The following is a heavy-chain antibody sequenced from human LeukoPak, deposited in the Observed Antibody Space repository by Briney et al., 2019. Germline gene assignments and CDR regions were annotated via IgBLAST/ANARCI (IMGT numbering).Heavy chain of an antibody. CDR3: ARDGGSSSSIDY. CDR2: ISYDGSNK. D-gene: IGHD6-13*01. Sequence: TGGSLRLSCAASGFTFSSYAMHWVRQAPGKGLEWVAVISYDGSNKYYADSVKGRFTISRDNSKNTLYLQMNSLRAEDTAVYYCARDGGSSSSIDYWGQGTLVTVSS. V-gene: IGHV3-30-3*01. CDR1: GFTFSSYA. J-gene: IGHJ4*02.